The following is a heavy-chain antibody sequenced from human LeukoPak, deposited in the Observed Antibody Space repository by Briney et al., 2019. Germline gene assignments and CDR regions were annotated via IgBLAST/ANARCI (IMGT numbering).Heavy chain of an antibody. Sequence: PSETLSLTCTVSGDSISGGYFWGWLRQPPGKGPEWIGSIYHSGATYYTPSLKSRVTISVDTSKNKFSLKLNSVTAADTAVYYCARVRGSSGSYEYYHYMDVWGKGTTVTISS. V-gene: IGHV4-38-2*02. D-gene: IGHD1-26*01. CDR2: IYHSGAT. CDR1: GDSISGGYF. CDR3: ARVRGSSGSYEYYHYMDV. J-gene: IGHJ6*03.